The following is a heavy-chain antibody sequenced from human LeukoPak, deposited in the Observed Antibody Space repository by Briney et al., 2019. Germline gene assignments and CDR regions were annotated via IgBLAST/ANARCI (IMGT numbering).Heavy chain of an antibody. CDR3: VRGGIVGTTAGIPLFDY. D-gene: IGHD1-26*01. Sequence: SETLSLTCTVSGGSISSYYWSWVRQPPGKGLEWIGYIYYSGSTNYNPSLKSRVTMSVDTSKNQFSLKLSSVTAADTAVYYCVRGGIVGTTAGIPLFDYWGGGALVTVSS. CDR2: IYYSGST. V-gene: IGHV4-59*01. J-gene: IGHJ4*02. CDR1: GGSISSYY.